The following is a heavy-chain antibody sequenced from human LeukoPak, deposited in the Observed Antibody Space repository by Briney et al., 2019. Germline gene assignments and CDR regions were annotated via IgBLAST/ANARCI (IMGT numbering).Heavy chain of an antibody. CDR1: GFTFSSYS. D-gene: IGHD3-10*01. V-gene: IGHV3-21*01. CDR3: ARDRGVRGGAVNWFDP. CDR2: ISSSSSYK. J-gene: IGHJ5*02. Sequence: GSLRLSCAASGFTFSSYSMNWVRQAPGKGLEWVSSISSSSSYKYYADSLKGRFTISRDNAKNSLYLQMNSLRAEDTAVYYCARDRGVRGGAVNWFDPWGQGTLVTVSS.